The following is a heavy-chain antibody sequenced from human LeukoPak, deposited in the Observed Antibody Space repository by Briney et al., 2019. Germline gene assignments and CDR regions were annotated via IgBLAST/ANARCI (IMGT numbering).Heavy chain of an antibody. V-gene: IGHV3-23*05. Sequence: PGGSLRLSCVASGFTFNSYAMAWVRQAPGKGLEWVSSIASGRSPSYADSLKGRLTMPRDNAKNTLYLQMDNLRAEDTAIYYCARQLGYCSEGTCYFDSWGQGTQVAVSS. CDR3: ARQLGYCSEGTCYFDS. CDR2: IASGRSP. D-gene: IGHD2-15*01. CDR1: GFTFNSYA. J-gene: IGHJ4*02.